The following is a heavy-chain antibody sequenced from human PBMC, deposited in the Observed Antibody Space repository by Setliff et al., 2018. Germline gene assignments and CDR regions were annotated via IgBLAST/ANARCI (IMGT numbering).Heavy chain of an antibody. J-gene: IGHJ4*02. Sequence: SETLSLTCTVSGGSISSYYWSWIRQPPGKRLEWIGYIYYSASTNYNPSLESRVTISVDTSKNQFSLRLNSATAADTAVYYCARLRGAFDYWGQGTLVTVSS. V-gene: IGHV4-59*01. CDR3: ARLRGAFDY. CDR1: GGSISSYY. D-gene: IGHD3-16*01. CDR2: IYYSAST.